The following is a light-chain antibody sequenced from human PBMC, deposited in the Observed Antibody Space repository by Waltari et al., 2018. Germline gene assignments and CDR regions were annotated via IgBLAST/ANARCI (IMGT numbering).Light chain of an antibody. V-gene: IGLV1-44*01. CDR3: AAWDDTLSGYVV. J-gene: IGLJ2*01. Sequence: QSVLTQPPSASGTPGQRVSISCSGSSSNIGRNPVTWYQQLPGTAPKLLIYSNNQRPSGVPDRFTGSKSGTSASLAISGLQSEDEADYFCAAWDDTLSGYVVFGGGTKLTVL. CDR2: SNN. CDR1: SSNIGRNP.